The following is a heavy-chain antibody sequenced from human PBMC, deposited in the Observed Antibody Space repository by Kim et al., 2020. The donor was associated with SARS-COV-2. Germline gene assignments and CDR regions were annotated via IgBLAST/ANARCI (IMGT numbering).Heavy chain of an antibody. V-gene: IGHV3-30*18. CDR3: AKWYMDV. CDR2: ISYDGSNK. J-gene: IGHJ6*03. CDR1: GFTFSSYG. Sequence: GGSLRLSCAASGFTFSSYGMHWVRQAPGKGLEWVAVISYDGSNKYYADSVKGRFTISRDNSKNTLYLQMNSLRAEDTAVYYCAKWYMDVWGQGTTVTVSS.